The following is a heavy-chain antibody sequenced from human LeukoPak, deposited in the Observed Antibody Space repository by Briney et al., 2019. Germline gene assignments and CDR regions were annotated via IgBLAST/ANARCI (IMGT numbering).Heavy chain of an antibody. CDR2: IKQDGSEK. J-gene: IGHJ3*02. Sequence: GGSLRLSCAASGFTFNDYWMTWVRQAPGKGLEWVANIKQDGSEKYYVDSVKGRFTISRDNAKNSLYLQMNSLRAEDTAVYYCARGGATTFGLWGNAFDIWGQGTMVTVSS. CDR3: ARGGATTFGLWGNAFDI. D-gene: IGHD3-3*01. V-gene: IGHV3-7*01. CDR1: GFTFNDYW.